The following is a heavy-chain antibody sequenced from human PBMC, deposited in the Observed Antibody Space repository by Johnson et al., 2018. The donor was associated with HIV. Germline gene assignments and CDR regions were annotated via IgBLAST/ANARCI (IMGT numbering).Heavy chain of an antibody. Sequence: VQLVESGGGVVQPGRSLRLSCTASGFSFDDYGMNWVRQAPGKGLEWVAGINWNGGSTGYADSVKGRFTISRDNAKNSLYLQMNSLRAEDTAVYYCTSRSEQLLDAFDIWGQGTMVTVSS. J-gene: IGHJ3*02. D-gene: IGHD6-19*01. CDR1: GFSFDDYG. V-gene: IGHV3-20*04. CDR2: INWNGGST. CDR3: TSRSEQLLDAFDI.